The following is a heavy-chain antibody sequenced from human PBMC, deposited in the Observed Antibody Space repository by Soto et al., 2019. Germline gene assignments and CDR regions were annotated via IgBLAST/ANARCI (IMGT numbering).Heavy chain of an antibody. J-gene: IGHJ4*02. CDR1: GFTFSDSW. D-gene: IGHD2-2*01. CDR3: VRGGSTDAF. V-gene: IGHV3-7*01. CDR2: IKPDESEK. Sequence: EVQLVESGGGLVQPGGSLRLSCTASGFTFSDSWMTWVRQAPGKGLEWVARIKPDESEKKYADSVKGRFSLSRDNAKNSMYLQMDSLRGEDTAVYYCVRGGSTDAFWGQGTLVTVSS.